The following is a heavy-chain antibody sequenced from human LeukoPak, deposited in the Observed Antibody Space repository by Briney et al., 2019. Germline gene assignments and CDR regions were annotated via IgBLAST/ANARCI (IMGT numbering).Heavy chain of an antibody. CDR2: MNPNSGNT. CDR3: ARSRRGQFRIILALYYYYYMDV. J-gene: IGHJ6*03. Sequence: EASVKVSCKASGYTFTSYDINWVRQATGQGLEWMGWMNPNSGNTGYAQKFQGRVIITRNTSISTAYMELSSLRSEDTAVYYCARSRRGQFRIILALYYYYYMDVWGKGTTVTVSS. V-gene: IGHV1-8*03. CDR1: GYTFTSYD. D-gene: IGHD1-14*01.